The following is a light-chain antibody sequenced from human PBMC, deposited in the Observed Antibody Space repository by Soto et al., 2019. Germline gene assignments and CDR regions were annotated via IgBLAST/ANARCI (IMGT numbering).Light chain of an antibody. CDR3: QQATSFPYT. J-gene: IGKJ2*01. V-gene: IGKV1-12*01. Sequence: DIQMTQSPSSVSASVGDRVTITCRASRDINGWLAWYQQKPGKAHKLLIYTASSLQRGVPSRFSGSGSGTDFTPTINSPPPEYLATYYCQQATSFPYTLGQGTKLEIK. CDR2: TAS. CDR1: RDINGW.